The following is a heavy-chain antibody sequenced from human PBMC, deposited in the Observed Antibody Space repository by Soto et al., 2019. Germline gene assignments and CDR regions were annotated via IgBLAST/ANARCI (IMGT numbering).Heavy chain of an antibody. D-gene: IGHD6-19*01. V-gene: IGHV3-30*18. J-gene: IGHJ4*02. CDR3: AKGGRQWLVTSDFNY. Sequence: GGAPRLSLAAPWFTFWGYALPRGPPGPGKGLEWVAVVSHDGRNTHYADSVKGRFTISRDSSKNTVSLEMTSLRAEDTAVYYCAKGGRQWLVTSDFNYWGQGALVTVSS. CDR2: VSHDGRNT. CDR1: WFTFWGYA.